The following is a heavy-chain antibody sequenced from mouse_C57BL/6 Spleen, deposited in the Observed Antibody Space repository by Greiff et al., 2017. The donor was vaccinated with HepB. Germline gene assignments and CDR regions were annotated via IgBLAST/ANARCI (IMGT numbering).Heavy chain of an antibody. Sequence: QVQLQQPGAELVRPGTSVKLSCKASGYTFTSYWMHWVKQRPGQGLEWIGVIDPSDSYTNYNQKFKGKATLTVDTSSSTAYMQLSSLTSEDSAVYYCARRYDYDAAYYAMDYWGQGTSVTVSS. CDR1: GYTFTSYW. J-gene: IGHJ4*01. CDR2: IDPSDSYT. V-gene: IGHV1-59*01. D-gene: IGHD2-4*01. CDR3: ARRYDYDAAYYAMDY.